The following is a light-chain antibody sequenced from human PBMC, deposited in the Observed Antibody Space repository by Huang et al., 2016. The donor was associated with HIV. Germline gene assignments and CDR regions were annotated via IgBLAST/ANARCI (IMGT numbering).Light chain of an antibody. CDR3: QQANSIPPSWT. V-gene: IGKV1-12*01. Sequence: DIQMTQSPSSVSASVGDRVTITCRPTQGISSWLARYQQKPGKAPVLLIYAASRLQSGVPSRFSGSASGTNFTLTISSLQPEDFATYYCQQANSIPPSWTFGQGTRVEIK. CDR2: AAS. CDR1: QGISSW. J-gene: IGKJ1*01.